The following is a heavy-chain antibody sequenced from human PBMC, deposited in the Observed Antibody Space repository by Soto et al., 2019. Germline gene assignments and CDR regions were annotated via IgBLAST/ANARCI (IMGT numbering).Heavy chain of an antibody. J-gene: IGHJ6*02. D-gene: IGHD6-13*01. CDR2: ISGSGGST. CDR3: AKVSAGNYYYGMDV. CDR1: GFTFSSYA. V-gene: IGHV3-23*01. Sequence: EVQLLESGGGLVQPGGSLRLSCAASGFTFSSYAMSWVRQAPGKGLEWVSAISGSGGSTYYADSVKGRFTISRDNAKNTLYLQMNSLRAEDTAVYYFAKVSAGNYYYGMDVWGQGTTVTVSS.